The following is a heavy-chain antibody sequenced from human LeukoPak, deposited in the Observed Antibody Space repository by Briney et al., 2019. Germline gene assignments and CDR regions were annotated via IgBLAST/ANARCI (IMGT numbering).Heavy chain of an antibody. CDR3: ARELRWFGELSDYGY. CDR2: IYSGGST. CDR1: GFTVSSNY. J-gene: IGHJ4*02. V-gene: IGHV3-66*01. D-gene: IGHD3-10*01. Sequence: GGSLRLSCAASGFTVSSNYMSWVRQAPGKGLEWVSVIYSGGSTYYADSVKGRYTISRDNAKNSLYLQMNSLRAEDTAVYYCARELRWFGELSDYGYWGQGTLVTVSS.